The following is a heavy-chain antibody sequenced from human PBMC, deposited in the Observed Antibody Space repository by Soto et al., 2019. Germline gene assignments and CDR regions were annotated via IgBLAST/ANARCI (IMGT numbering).Heavy chain of an antibody. CDR1: GYTFTGYY. CDR2: INPNSGGT. D-gene: IGHD2-21*02. J-gene: IGHJ6*02. CDR3: ARGGLDSPVVVTATSYYYYYGMDV. Sequence: ASVKVSCKASGYTFTGYYMHWVRQAPGQGLEWKGWINPNSGGTNYAQKFQGWVTMTRDTSISTAYMELSRLRSDDTAVYYCARGGLDSPVVVTATSYYYYYGMDVWGQGTTVTVSS. V-gene: IGHV1-2*04.